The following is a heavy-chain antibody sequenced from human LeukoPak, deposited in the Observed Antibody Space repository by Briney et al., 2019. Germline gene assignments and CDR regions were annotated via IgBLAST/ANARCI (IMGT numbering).Heavy chain of an antibody. D-gene: IGHD2-21*02. Sequence: VASVKVSCKASGYTFSSYGISWVRQAPGQGLEWMGWISAYNGNTDYAQKFQGRVTMTTDTSTSTAYMELRSLRSGDTAVYYCARAVPVVTETGFDYWGQGTLVTVSS. V-gene: IGHV1-18*01. CDR1: GYTFSSYG. CDR2: ISAYNGNT. J-gene: IGHJ4*02. CDR3: ARAVPVVTETGFDY.